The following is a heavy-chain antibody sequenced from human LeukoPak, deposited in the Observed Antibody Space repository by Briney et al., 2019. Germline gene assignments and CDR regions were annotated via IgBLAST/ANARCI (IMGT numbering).Heavy chain of an antibody. D-gene: IGHD1-14*01. CDR2: ITKGGDST. CDR3: AKETWGPDDY. V-gene: IGHV3-23*01. Sequence: GGSLRLSCAASGLMFSNSAMSWVRQAPGKGLEWVSAITKGGDSTEYADSVKGRFTISRDNSKNTLFLQMNSLRDEDTAVYYCAKETWGPDDYWGQGTLVTVSS. J-gene: IGHJ4*02. CDR1: GLMFSNSA.